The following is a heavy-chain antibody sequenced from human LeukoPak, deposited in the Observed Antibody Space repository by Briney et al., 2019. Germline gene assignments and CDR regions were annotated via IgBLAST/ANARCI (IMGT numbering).Heavy chain of an antibody. CDR3: ASSRSYYYDSSGYYTLDY. V-gene: IGHV3-53*01. D-gene: IGHD3-22*01. CDR2: IYNTGDT. Sequence: GGSLRLSCAASGFSVSTVFMSWVRQAPGKGLEWVSIIYNTGDTYYADSVKGRFTISRDNSKNTLYLQMNSLRAEDTAVYYCASSRSYYYDSSGYYTLDYWGQGTLVTVSS. J-gene: IGHJ4*02. CDR1: GFSVSTVF.